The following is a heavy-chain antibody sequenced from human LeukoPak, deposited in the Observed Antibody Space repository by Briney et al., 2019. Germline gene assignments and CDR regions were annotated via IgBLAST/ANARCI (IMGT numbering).Heavy chain of an antibody. CDR1: GYTFTSYG. D-gene: IGHD3-22*01. J-gene: IGHJ4*02. CDR2: ISAYNGNT. V-gene: IGHV1-18*01. CDR3: ARDYYDSSGYTGFDY. Sequence: ASVTVSCTASGYTFTSYGISRVRQAPGQGLEWMGWISAYNGNTNYAQKLQGRVTMTTDTSTSTAYMELRSLRSDDTAVYYCARDYYDSSGYTGFDYWGQGTLVTVSS.